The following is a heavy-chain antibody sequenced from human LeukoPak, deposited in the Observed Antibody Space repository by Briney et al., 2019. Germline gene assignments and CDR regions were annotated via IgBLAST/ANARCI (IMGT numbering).Heavy chain of an antibody. CDR2: TNHSGST. D-gene: IGHD2-21*02. Sequence: MPSETLSLTCAVYAASFSAYYRSWLRQPPGNGLEWIGETNHSGSTNYNPSLKSRVTMSVDTSNNHFSLKLSSVTAADTAVYYCAPRRVTRSHFDYWGQGTLVTVSS. CDR3: APRRVTRSHFDY. V-gene: IGHV4-34*01. J-gene: IGHJ4*02. CDR1: AASFSAYY.